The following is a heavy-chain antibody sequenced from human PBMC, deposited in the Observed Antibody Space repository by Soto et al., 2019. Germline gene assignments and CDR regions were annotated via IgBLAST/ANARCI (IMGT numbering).Heavy chain of an antibody. D-gene: IGHD3-3*01. CDR3: ARLAYYDFWSGYYNPEEY. Sequence: EVQLVESGGGLVQPGGSLRLSCAASGFTVSSNYMSWVRQAPGKGLEWVSVIYSGGSTYYADSVKVRFTISRDNSKNTLYLQMNSLRAEDTAVYYCARLAYYDFWSGYYNPEEYWGQGTLVTVSS. CDR1: GFTVSSNY. J-gene: IGHJ4*02. V-gene: IGHV3-66*01. CDR2: IYSGGST.